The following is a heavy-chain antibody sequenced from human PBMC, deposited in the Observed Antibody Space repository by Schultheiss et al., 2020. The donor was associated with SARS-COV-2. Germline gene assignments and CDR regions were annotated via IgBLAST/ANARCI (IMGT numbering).Heavy chain of an antibody. J-gene: IGHJ3*02. CDR2: ISSSSSYI. CDR1: GFTFSSYS. D-gene: IGHD4-11*01. V-gene: IGHV3-21*01. CDR3: AKLSNSAFDI. Sequence: GGSLRLSCAAYGFTFSSYSMNWVRQAPGKGLEWVSSISSSSSYIYYADSVKGRFTISRDNAKNSLYLQMNSLRAEDTAVYYCAKLSNSAFDIWGQGTMVTVSS.